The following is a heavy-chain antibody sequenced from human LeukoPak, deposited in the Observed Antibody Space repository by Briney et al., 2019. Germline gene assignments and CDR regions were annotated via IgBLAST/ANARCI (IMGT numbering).Heavy chain of an antibody. CDR3: TTRAAATNWYAFDI. CDR2: TRNKAKSYTT. Sequence: GGSLRLSCAASGFTFSDHYMDWVRQAPGKGLEWVGRTRNKAKSYTTEYAASVKGRFTISRDDSRNTLYLQMNSLKTEDTAVYYCTTRAAATNWYAFDIWGQGTMVTVSS. D-gene: IGHD6-13*01. CDR1: GFTFSDHY. V-gene: IGHV3-72*01. J-gene: IGHJ3*02.